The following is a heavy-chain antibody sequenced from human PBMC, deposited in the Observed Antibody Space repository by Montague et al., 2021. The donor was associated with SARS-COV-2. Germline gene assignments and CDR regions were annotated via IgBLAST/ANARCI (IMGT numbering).Heavy chain of an antibody. CDR3: ARLKAPYCSSTSCYSASWFDP. D-gene: IGHD2-2*01. CDR2: IYYSGST. J-gene: IGHJ5*02. V-gene: IGHV4-39*01. CDR1: GGSISSSSYY. Sequence: SETLSLTCTVSGGSISSSSYYWGWIRQPPGKRLEWIGSIYYSGSTYYNPSLKSRVTISVDTSKNQFSLKLSSVTAADTAVYYCARLKAPYCSSTSCYSASWFDPWGQGTLVTVSS.